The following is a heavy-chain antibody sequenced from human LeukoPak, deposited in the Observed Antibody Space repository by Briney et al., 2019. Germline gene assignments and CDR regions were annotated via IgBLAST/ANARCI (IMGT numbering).Heavy chain of an antibody. CDR1: GGSFSGYY. D-gene: IGHD3-3*01. CDR2: INHSGST. Sequence: PSETLSLTCAVYGGSFSGYYWSWIRQPPGKGLEWIGEINHSGSTNHNPSLKSRVTISVDTSKNQFSLKLSSMTAADTAVYYCARGSPFFPFDYWGQGTLVTVSS. V-gene: IGHV4-34*01. CDR3: ARGSPFFPFDY. J-gene: IGHJ4*02.